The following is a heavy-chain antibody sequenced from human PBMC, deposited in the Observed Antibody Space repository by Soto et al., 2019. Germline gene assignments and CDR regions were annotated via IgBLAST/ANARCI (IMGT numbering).Heavy chain of an antibody. D-gene: IGHD3-10*01. J-gene: IGHJ4*02. Sequence: QVQLQQWGAGLLKPSETLSLTCAVYGGSFSGYYWSWIRQPPGKGLEWIGEINHSGSTNYNPSLKSRVTISVDTSKNQFSLKLSSVTAADTAVYYCARGHITMVRGPRKPYYFDYWGQRTLVTVSS. CDR2: INHSGST. CDR3: ARGHITMVRGPRKPYYFDY. V-gene: IGHV4-34*01. CDR1: GGSFSGYY.